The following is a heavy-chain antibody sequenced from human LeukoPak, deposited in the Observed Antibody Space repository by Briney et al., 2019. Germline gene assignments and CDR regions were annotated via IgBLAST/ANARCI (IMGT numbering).Heavy chain of an antibody. D-gene: IGHD5-18*01. CDR2: IRSKAYGGTT. J-gene: IGHJ6*02. V-gene: IGHV3-49*04. Sequence: GRSLRLSCTASGFTFGDYAMSWVRQAPGKGLEWVGFIRSKAYGGTTEYAASVKDRFTISRDDSKSIAYLQMNSLKTEDTAVYYCTRGGDTATVYYYGMDVWGQGTTVTVSS. CDR1: GFTFGDYA. CDR3: TRGGDTATVYYYGMDV.